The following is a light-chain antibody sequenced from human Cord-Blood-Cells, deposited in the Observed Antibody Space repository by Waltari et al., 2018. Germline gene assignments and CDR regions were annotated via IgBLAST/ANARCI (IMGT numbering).Light chain of an antibody. V-gene: IGKV3-15*01. CDR2: GAS. Sequence: EIVMTQSPATLSVSPGERATLYCRASQSVSSNLAWYQQKPGQAPRLLIYGASTRAPVIPARFSGSGSGTEFTLTISSLQSEDFAVYYCQQYNNWPPYTFGQGTKLEIK. CDR3: QQYNNWPPYT. CDR1: QSVSSN. J-gene: IGKJ2*01.